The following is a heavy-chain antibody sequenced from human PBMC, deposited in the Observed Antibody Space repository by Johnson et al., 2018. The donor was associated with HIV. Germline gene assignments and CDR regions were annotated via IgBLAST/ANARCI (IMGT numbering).Heavy chain of an antibody. CDR2: IYSGGST. J-gene: IGHJ3*02. V-gene: IGHV3-66*02. D-gene: IGHD1-26*01. CDR3: ARVRVGAVDI. CDR1: GFTVSSDY. Sequence: VQLVESGGGLVQPGGSLRLSCAASGFTVSSDYMTWVRQAPGKGLEWVSIIYSGGSTYYTRSVKGRFTISRDNSKNMLFLQINSLRVEDTAVYYCARVRVGAVDIWGQGTMGTVSS.